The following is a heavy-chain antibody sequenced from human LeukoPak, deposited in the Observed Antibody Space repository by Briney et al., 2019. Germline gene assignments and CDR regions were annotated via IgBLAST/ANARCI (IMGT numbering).Heavy chain of an antibody. V-gene: IGHV3-23*01. Sequence: GGSLRLSCAASGFTFSNYGMSWVRQAPGKGPQWVSSISDSGSSTYYVDSVKGRFTVSRDNSKNTLYLQMNSLRAEDTAVYYCAKDYYYDSSGYSDYWGQGTLVTVSS. D-gene: IGHD3-22*01. CDR3: AKDYYYDSSGYSDY. CDR2: ISDSGSST. J-gene: IGHJ4*02. CDR1: GFTFSNYG.